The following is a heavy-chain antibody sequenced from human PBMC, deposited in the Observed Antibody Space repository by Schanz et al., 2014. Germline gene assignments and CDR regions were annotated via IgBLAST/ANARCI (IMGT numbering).Heavy chain of an antibody. CDR1: GFTFRNYW. D-gene: IGHD3-16*01. J-gene: IGHJ4*02. Sequence: EVQLVESGGGLVQPGGSLRLSCAVSGFTFRNYWMSWVRQAPGKGLEWVANIKHDGDEKDYVDSVKGRFTISRDNAKKSLYLQMNSLRAEDTAVYYCAKHRHYADNNGYPGIDYWGQGTLVTVS. CDR3: AKHRHYADNNGYPGIDY. CDR2: IKHDGDEK. V-gene: IGHV3-7*03.